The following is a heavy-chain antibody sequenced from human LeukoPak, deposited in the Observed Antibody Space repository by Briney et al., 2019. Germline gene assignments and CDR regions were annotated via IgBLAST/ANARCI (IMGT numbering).Heavy chain of an antibody. Sequence: GGSLRLSCAASGFTFSSYAMSWVRQAPGRGLEWVSLISTSGSSTYYADSVRGRFTISRDNSKNTLYLQMNSLRAEDTAVYYCAKDRISSWYADYWGQGTLVTVSS. J-gene: IGHJ4*02. CDR3: AKDRISSWYADY. V-gene: IGHV3-23*01. D-gene: IGHD6-13*01. CDR2: ISTSGSST. CDR1: GFTFSSYA.